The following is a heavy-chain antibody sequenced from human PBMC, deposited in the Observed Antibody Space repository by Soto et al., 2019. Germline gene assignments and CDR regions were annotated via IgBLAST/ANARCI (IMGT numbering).Heavy chain of an antibody. D-gene: IGHD3-9*01. Sequence: PGGSLRLSCAASRFMFSDHYMNWIRQAPGKGLEWLSYISGSSHDTNYADSVKGRFTISRDNARNLLFLQLSNLRVEDTAVYYCVRDARLAASWGQGT. V-gene: IGHV3-11*05. CDR3: VRDARLAAS. CDR1: RFMFSDHY. CDR2: ISGSSHDT. J-gene: IGHJ5*02.